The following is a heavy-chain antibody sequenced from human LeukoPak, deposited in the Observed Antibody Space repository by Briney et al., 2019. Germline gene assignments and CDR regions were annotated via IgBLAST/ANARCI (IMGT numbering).Heavy chain of an antibody. CDR1: GGSIGSHY. D-gene: IGHD6-19*01. CDR3: ARFKGQYAFDI. CDR2: IYYSGST. V-gene: IGHV4-59*11. Sequence: PSETLSLTCTVSGGSIGSHYWSWIRQPPGKGLEWIGYIYYSGSTNYNPSLKSRVTISVDTSKNQFSLKLSSVTAADTAVYYCARFKGQYAFDIWGQGTMVTVSS. J-gene: IGHJ3*02.